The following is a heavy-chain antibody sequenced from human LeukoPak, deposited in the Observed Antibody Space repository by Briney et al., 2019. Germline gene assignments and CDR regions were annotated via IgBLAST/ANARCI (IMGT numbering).Heavy chain of an antibody. V-gene: IGHV4-59*08. CDR3: ASTLYRSGWFYFDY. CDR1: GGSISNYY. CDR2: IYYSGSS. D-gene: IGHD6-19*01. J-gene: IGHJ4*02. Sequence: SETLSLTCTVSGGSISNYYWSWIRQPPGKGLEWIGYIYYSGSSNYNPSLRSRVTISVDTSKSQFSLKLSSVTAADTAVYYCASTLYRSGWFYFDYWGQGALVTVSS.